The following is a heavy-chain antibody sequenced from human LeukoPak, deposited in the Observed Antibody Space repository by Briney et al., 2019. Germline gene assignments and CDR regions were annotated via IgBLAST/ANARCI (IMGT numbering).Heavy chain of an antibody. CDR2: ISSSSSTI. D-gene: IGHD5-12*01. CDR1: GFTFSNYE. J-gene: IGHJ4*02. Sequence: GGSLRLSCAASGFTFSNYEMNWVRQAPGKGLEWVSYISSSSSTIYYADSVKGRFTISRDNAKNSLYLQMNSLRAEDTAVYYCARGGIVAPATWGQGTLVTVSS. V-gene: IGHV3-48*01. CDR3: ARGGIVAPAT.